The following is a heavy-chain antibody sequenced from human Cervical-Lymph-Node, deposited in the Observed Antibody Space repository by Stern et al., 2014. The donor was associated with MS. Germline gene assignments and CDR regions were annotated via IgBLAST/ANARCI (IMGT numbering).Heavy chain of an antibody. V-gene: IGHV3-21*01. CDR1: GFTFSGYT. CDR3: ANGSPLHY. J-gene: IGHJ4*02. D-gene: IGHD1-26*01. Sequence: DQLVESGGGLVKPGGSLRLSCAASGFTFSGYTMNWVRQAPGKGLEWVSSINTRSSYIYYADSVKGRFTVSRDNAKNSLYLQMNSLRGDDTAVYYCANGSPLHYWGQGTLVTVSS. CDR2: INTRSSYI.